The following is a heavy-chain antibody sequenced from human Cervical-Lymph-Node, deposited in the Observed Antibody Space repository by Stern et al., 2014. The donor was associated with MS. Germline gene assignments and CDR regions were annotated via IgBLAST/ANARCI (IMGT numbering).Heavy chain of an antibody. D-gene: IGHD2-2*01. CDR1: GFSFSSFA. Sequence: VQLVESGGGVVQPGRSLRLSCAASGFSFSSFAMHWVRQAPGKGLEWVAVIWDDGSDKYYTDSVKGRFTISRDNSKNTLSLQMNSLRAEDTAVYYCARDTAAVAVPGAVQMGLDYWGQGTLVSVSS. CDR3: ARDTAAVAVPGAVQMGLDY. J-gene: IGHJ4*02. V-gene: IGHV3-33*01. CDR2: IWDDGSDK.